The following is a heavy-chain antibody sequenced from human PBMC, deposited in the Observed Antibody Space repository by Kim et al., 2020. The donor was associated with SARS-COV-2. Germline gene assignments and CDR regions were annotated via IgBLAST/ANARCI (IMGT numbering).Heavy chain of an antibody. CDR2: IYYSGST. D-gene: IGHD3-10*01. J-gene: IGHJ6*02. CDR1: GGSISSGGYY. Sequence: SETLSLTCTVSGGSISSGGYYWSWIRQHPGKGLEWIGYIYYSGSTYYNPSLKSRVTISVDTSKNQFSLKLSSVTAADTAVYYCARTITMVRGVILSGMDVWGQGTTVTVSS. V-gene: IGHV4-31*03. CDR3: ARTITMVRGVILSGMDV.